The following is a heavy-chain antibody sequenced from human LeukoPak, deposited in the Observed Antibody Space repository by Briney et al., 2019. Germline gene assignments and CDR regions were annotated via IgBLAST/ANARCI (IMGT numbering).Heavy chain of an antibody. Sequence: GGSLRLSCAASGFTFSTYGMHWVRQAPGKGLEWVAFIRYDGSNKKYVDSLKGRFTISRDNSKNTLYLQMNSLRAEDTAVYYCAKALGRSSSWYFDYWGQGTLVTVSS. CDR1: GFTFSTYG. CDR2: IRYDGSNK. CDR3: AKALGRSSSWYFDY. D-gene: IGHD6-13*01. J-gene: IGHJ4*02. V-gene: IGHV3-30*02.